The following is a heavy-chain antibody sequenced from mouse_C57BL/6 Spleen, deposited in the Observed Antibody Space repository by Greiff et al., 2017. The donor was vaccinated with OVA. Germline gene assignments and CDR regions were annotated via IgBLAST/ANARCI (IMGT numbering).Heavy chain of an antibody. Sequence: EVQLQQSGAELVRPGASVKLSCTASGFNITDYYMHWVQQRPEQGLEWIGRIDPEDGDTENAPKFQGKATMTADTSSNTAYLQLSSLTSEDTDVYYCTTRDGYYDNWYFDVWGTGTTVTVSS. CDR3: TTRDGYYDNWYFDV. J-gene: IGHJ1*03. V-gene: IGHV14-1*01. CDR2: IDPEDGDT. CDR1: GFNITDYY. D-gene: IGHD2-3*01.